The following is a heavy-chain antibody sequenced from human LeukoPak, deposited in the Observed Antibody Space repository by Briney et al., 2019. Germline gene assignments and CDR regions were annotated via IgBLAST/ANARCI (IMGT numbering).Heavy chain of an antibody. D-gene: IGHD3-22*01. CDR3: AKPTYYYDSSGYYRPIYYFDY. Sequence: AGGSLRLSCAASGFTFSSYAMSWVRQAPGKGQEWVSAISGSGGSTYYADSVKGRFTISRDNSKNTLYLQMNSLRAEDTAVYYCAKPTYYYDSSGYYRPIYYFDYWGQGTLVTVSS. J-gene: IGHJ4*02. CDR2: ISGSGGST. CDR1: GFTFSSYA. V-gene: IGHV3-23*01.